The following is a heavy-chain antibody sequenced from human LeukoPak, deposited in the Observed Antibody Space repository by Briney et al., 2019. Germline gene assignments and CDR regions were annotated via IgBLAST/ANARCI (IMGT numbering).Heavy chain of an antibody. D-gene: IGHD6-13*01. V-gene: IGHV4-59*01. Sequence: SETLSLTCTVSGGSISCYYWSWIRQPPGKGLEWIGYIYYSGSTNYNPSLKSRVTISVDTSKNQFSLKLSSVTAADTAVYYCARGGPSSSSWYWFDPWGQGTLVTVSS. CDR2: IYYSGST. CDR3: ARGGPSSSSWYWFDP. J-gene: IGHJ5*02. CDR1: GGSISCYY.